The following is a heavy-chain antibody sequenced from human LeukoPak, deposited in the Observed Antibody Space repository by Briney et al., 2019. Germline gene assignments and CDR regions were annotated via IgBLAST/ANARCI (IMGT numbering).Heavy chain of an antibody. CDR2: ISGSGGST. V-gene: IGHV3-23*01. CDR3: AKERYSSGWYPCNA. D-gene: IGHD6-19*01. Sequence: GRSLRLSCAASGFTFSSYAMSWVRQAPGKGLEWVSAISGSGGSTYYADSVKGRFTISRDNSKNTLYLQMNSLRAEDTAVYYCAKERYSSGWYPCNAWGQGTLVTVSS. J-gene: IGHJ5*02. CDR1: GFTFSSYA.